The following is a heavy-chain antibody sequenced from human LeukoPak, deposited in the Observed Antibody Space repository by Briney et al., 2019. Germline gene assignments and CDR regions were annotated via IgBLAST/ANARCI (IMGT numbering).Heavy chain of an antibody. Sequence: SETLSLTCTVSGGSISSGSYYWSWIRQPAGKGLEWIGRIYTSGSTNYNPSLESRVTISVDTSKNQFSLKLSSVTAADTAVYYCARQYYYDSSGFDYWGQGTLVTVSS. CDR2: IYTSGST. D-gene: IGHD3-22*01. CDR3: ARQYYYDSSGFDY. J-gene: IGHJ4*02. V-gene: IGHV4-61*02. CDR1: GGSISSGSYY.